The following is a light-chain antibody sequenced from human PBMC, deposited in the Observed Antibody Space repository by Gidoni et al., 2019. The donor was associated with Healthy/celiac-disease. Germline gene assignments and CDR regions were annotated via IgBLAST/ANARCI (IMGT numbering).Light chain of an antibody. Sequence: QSVLTQPPSVSGAPGQRVTISCTGSSSTIGAGYDVHWYQQLPGTAPKLLLYGNSNRPSGVPDRFSGSKSGTSASLAITGLQAEDEADYYCQSYDSSLSGWVFGGGTKLTVL. CDR2: GNS. J-gene: IGLJ3*02. CDR1: SSTIGAGYD. V-gene: IGLV1-40*01. CDR3: QSYDSSLSGWV.